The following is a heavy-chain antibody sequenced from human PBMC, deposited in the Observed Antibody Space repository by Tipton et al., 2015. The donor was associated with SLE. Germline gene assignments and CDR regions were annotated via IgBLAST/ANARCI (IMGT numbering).Heavy chain of an antibody. J-gene: IGHJ4*01. V-gene: IGHV4-59*01. CDR1: TDSITNYY. CDR2: IYYTGST. D-gene: IGHD5-24*01. Sequence: TLSLTCTVSTDSITNYYWSWIRQPPGQGVEWIGYIYYTGSTKYNPSLKSRVTISIDTSKNQFSLKMTSMTAADTAVYYCAGAPLGSITGFDFGGHGTLVTVSS. CDR3: AGAPLGSITGFDF.